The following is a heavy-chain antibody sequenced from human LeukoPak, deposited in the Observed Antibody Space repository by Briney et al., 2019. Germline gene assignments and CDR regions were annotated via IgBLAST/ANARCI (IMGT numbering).Heavy chain of an antibody. CDR1: GDSITSGAFY. D-gene: IGHD4/OR15-4a*01. CDR2: VYYSGST. V-gene: IGHV4-39*01. J-gene: IGHJ5*02. Sequence: SETLSLTCNVSGDSITSGAFYWAWIRQSPGKGLEWIGNVYYSGSTQYNPSLRGRVSISMDKTKNQFSLNLNSVSVTDTAIYYCTRRDYAAWFDPWGQGTLVTVSS. CDR3: TRRDYAAWFDP.